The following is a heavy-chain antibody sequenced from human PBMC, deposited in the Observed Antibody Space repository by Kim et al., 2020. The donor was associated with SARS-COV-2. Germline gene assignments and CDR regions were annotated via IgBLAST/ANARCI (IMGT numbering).Heavy chain of an antibody. V-gene: IGHV3-30*01. CDR3: ARVSDLSGFSWSDY. D-gene: IGHD3-10*01. Sequence: ADSVKGRFTISRDNSKNTLYLQMNSLRAEDTAVYYCARVSDLSGFSWSDYWGQGTLVTVSS. J-gene: IGHJ4*02.